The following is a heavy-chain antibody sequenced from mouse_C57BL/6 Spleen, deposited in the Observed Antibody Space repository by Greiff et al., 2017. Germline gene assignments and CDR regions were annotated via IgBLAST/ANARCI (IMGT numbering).Heavy chain of an antibody. D-gene: IGHD1-1*01. CDR3: TDYYGSSDWYFDV. Sequence: VQLQQSGAELVRPGASVKLSCTASGFNIKDDYMHWVKQRPEQGLEWIGWIDPENGDTEYASKFQGKATITADTSSNTAYLQLSSLTSEDTAVYYCTDYYGSSDWYFDVWGTGTTITVSS. V-gene: IGHV14-4*01. CDR1: GFNIKDDY. J-gene: IGHJ1*03. CDR2: IDPENGDT.